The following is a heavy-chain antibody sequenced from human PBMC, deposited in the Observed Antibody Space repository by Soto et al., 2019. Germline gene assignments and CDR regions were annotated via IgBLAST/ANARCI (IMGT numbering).Heavy chain of an antibody. V-gene: IGHV3-72*01. CDR3: ARLMGTSFDL. CDR2: ARNRAHSYTT. CDR1: GFTFSDHH. D-gene: IGHD2-8*01. Sequence: EVQLVESGVGLVQPGGSLRLSCAASGFTFSDHHMDWVRQAPGKGLEWVGRARNRAHSYTTAYAASVKGRFTISRDDSKNSLSLQRNSLKTEDTAVYFCARLMGTSFDLWGQGTLVTVSS. J-gene: IGHJ4*02.